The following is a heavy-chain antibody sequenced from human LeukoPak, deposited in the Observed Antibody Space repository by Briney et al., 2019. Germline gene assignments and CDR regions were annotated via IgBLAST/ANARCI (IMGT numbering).Heavy chain of an antibody. D-gene: IGHD3-10*01. CDR2: IYVTGN. J-gene: IGHJ6*02. Sequence: PSETLSLTCTVSGGSIGTYYWSWVRQSPGKGLEWIGYIYVTGNRYNPYLQSRVTISVDTSRNQFFLKMSSVTAADTAVYYCARDGVVRGVIISDYYYGMDVWGQGTTVTVSS. CDR1: GGSIGTYY. CDR3: ARDGVVRGVIISDYYYGMDV. V-gene: IGHV4-4*09.